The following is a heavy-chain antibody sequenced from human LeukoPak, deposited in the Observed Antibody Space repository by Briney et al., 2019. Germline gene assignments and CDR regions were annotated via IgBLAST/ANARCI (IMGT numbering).Heavy chain of an antibody. CDR3: GRGGYDFDA. Sequence: QPGGSLLLSCAASGFSISDYYMTWVRQAPGKGLEWVSTIERGTSTLYAGSVKGRFTISRDNTKNTLYLQMNSLRAEDTAVYYCGRGGYDFDAWGPGTTVSVFS. D-gene: IGHD3/OR15-3a*01. V-gene: IGHV3-66*01. J-gene: IGHJ6*02. CDR2: IERGTST. CDR1: GFSISDYY.